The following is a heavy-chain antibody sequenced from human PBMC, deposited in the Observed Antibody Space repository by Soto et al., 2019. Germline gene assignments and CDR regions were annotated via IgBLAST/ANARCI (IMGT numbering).Heavy chain of an antibody. CDR1: GGSISSGTYY. V-gene: IGHV4-39*02. D-gene: IGHD3-22*01. Sequence: SETLSLTCNVFGGSISSGTYYWGWIRQSPGKGLEWIGSINYSGTTYYESYLQSRVTISVDTSKNHFSLNLSSVTAADTAVYYCARRPDYYDSSGLNWFDPWGQGTLVTVSS. CDR2: INYSGTT. CDR3: ARRPDYYDSSGLNWFDP. J-gene: IGHJ5*02.